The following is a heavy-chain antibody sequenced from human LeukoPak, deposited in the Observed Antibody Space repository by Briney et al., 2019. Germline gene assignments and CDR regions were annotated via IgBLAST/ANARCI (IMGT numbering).Heavy chain of an antibody. CDR3: AREYCSGGSCYLT. J-gene: IGHJ5*02. D-gene: IGHD2-15*01. CDR1: GGSISSYY. Sequence: SETPSLTCTVSGGSISSYYWSWIRQPAGKGLEWIGRIYTSGSTNYNPSLKSRVTMSVDTSKNQFSLKLSSVTAADTAVYYCAREYCSGGSCYLTWGQGTLVTVSS. V-gene: IGHV4-4*07. CDR2: IYTSGST.